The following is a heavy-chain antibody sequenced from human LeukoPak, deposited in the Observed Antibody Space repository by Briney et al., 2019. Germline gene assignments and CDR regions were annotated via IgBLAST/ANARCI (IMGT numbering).Heavy chain of an antibody. D-gene: IGHD6-19*01. J-gene: IGHJ4*02. V-gene: IGHV4-34*01. CDR1: GGSFSGYY. CDR3: ARHKGIAVAQGRYYFDY. CDR2: INHSGST. Sequence: SETLSLTCAVYGGSFSGYYWSWIRQPPGKGLEWIGEINHSGSTNYNPSLKSRVTISVDTSKNQFSLKLSSVTAADTAVYYCARHKGIAVAQGRYYFDYWGQGTLVTVSS.